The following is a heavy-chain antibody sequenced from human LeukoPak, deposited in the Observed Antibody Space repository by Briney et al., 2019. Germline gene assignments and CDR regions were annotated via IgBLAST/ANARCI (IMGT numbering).Heavy chain of an antibody. CDR2: IYYSGST. J-gene: IGHJ5*02. CDR1: GGSISSSSYY. Sequence: SETLSLTCTVSGGSISSSSYYWGWIRQPPGKGLEWIGSIYYSGSTYYNPSLKSRVTISVDTSKNQFSLKLSSVTAADTAVYYCARSGYSSGWYWFDPWGQGTLVTVSS. D-gene: IGHD6-19*01. CDR3: ARSGYSSGWYWFDP. V-gene: IGHV4-39*01.